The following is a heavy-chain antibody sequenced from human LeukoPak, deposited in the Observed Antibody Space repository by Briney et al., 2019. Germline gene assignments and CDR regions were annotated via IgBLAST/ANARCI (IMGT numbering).Heavy chain of an antibody. CDR1: GFTFSSYS. CDR3: ARARGGYNRNYESTAEPEKFDY. Sequence: GGSLRFSCAASGFTFSSYSMNWVRQAPGKGLEWVSSISSSSSYIYYADSVKGRFTISRDNAKNSLYLQMNSLRAEDTAVYYCARARGGYNRNYESTAEPEKFDYWGQGTLVTVSS. D-gene: IGHD1-7*01. V-gene: IGHV3-21*01. J-gene: IGHJ4*02. CDR2: ISSSSSYI.